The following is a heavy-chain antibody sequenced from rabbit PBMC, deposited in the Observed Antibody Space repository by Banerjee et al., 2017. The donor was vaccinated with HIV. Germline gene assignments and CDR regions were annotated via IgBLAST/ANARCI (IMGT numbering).Heavy chain of an antibody. Sequence: QEQLVESGGGLVQPEGSLTLTCKASGSDISSNAMCWVRQAPGKGLELIACINTSTGNTVYASWAKGRFTISKTSSTTVTLQMTSLTAADTATYFCARDAGGDGYSNDLWGQGTLVTVS. CDR2: INTSTGNT. D-gene: IGHD7-1*01. CDR3: ARDAGGDGYSNDL. V-gene: IGHV1S45*01. CDR1: GSDISSNA. J-gene: IGHJ4*01.